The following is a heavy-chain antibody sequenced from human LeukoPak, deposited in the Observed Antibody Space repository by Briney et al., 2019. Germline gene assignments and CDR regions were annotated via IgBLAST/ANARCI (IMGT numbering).Heavy chain of an antibody. V-gene: IGHV3-48*01. CDR1: GFTFSSYS. J-gene: IGHJ3*02. CDR2: ISSSSSTI. D-gene: IGHD3-10*01. Sequence: GGSLRLSCAASGFTFSSYSMNWVRQAPGQGLEWVSYISSSSSTIYYADSVKGRFTISRDNAKNSLYLQMNSLRAEDTAVYYCARVMVRGVIKGAFDIWGQGTMVTVSS. CDR3: ARVMVRGVIKGAFDI.